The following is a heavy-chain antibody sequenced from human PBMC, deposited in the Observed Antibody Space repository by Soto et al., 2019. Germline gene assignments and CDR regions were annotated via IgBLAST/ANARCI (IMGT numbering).Heavy chain of an antibody. CDR3: ARSGRWLHLSRFDP. D-gene: IGHD3-3*02. CDR1: GGSISSGDFY. CDR2: VHYSGTT. J-gene: IGHJ5*02. V-gene: IGHV4-30-4*01. Sequence: SETLSLTCSVSGGSISSGDFYWNWIRQSPGKGLEWIGHVHYSGTTYANPSFMSRLTISVDMSKNQFSLKLSSVTAADTAVYYCARSGRWLHLSRFDPWGRGTLVTVSS.